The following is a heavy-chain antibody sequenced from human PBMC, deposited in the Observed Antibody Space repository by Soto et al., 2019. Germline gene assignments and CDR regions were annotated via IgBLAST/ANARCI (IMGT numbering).Heavy chain of an antibody. V-gene: IGHV1-46*01. D-gene: IGHD3-22*01. J-gene: IGHJ5*01. CDR2: INPSGGGT. Sequence: ASVKVSCKASGYTFTSYCMHWVRQAPGQGLEWMGIINPSGGGTSYAQKFQGRVTMTRDTSTSTVYMELSSLRSEDTAVYYCARDRHVRFYYAISGHLSWFVYWCQGPFVSGFS. CDR3: ARDRHVRFYYAISGHLSWFVY. CDR1: GYTFTSYC.